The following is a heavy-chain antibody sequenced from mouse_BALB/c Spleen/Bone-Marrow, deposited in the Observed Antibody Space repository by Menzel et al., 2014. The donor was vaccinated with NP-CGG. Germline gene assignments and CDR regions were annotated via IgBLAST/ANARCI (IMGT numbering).Heavy chain of an antibody. V-gene: IGHV1-80*01. CDR2: IYPGDGET. CDR1: GYAFSSFW. D-gene: IGHD2-4*01. Sequence: VQLQQSGAELVRPGSSVKISCKASGYAFSSFWMNWVKQRPGQGLEWIGQIYPGDGETNYNGKFKGKATLTADKSSSTAYMQLSSLTSEDSAVYFCARDDYWPDYCGQGTTLTVSS. CDR3: ARDDYWPDY. J-gene: IGHJ2*01.